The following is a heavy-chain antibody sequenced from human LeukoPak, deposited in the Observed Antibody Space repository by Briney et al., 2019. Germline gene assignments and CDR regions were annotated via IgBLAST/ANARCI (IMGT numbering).Heavy chain of an antibody. CDR1: GYTFTSYY. Sequence: ASVKVSCKASGYTFTSYYMHWVRQAPGQGLEWMGGIIPIFGTANYAQKFQGRVTITADESTSTAYMELSSLRSEDTAVYYCARGNTYYDFWSGYYRKPDWFDPWGQGTLVTVSS. CDR3: ARGNTYYDFWSGYYRKPDWFDP. D-gene: IGHD3-3*01. V-gene: IGHV1-69*13. J-gene: IGHJ5*02. CDR2: IIPIFGTA.